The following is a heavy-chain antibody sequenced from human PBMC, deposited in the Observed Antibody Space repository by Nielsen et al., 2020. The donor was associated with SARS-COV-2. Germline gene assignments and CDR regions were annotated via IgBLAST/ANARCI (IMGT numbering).Heavy chain of an antibody. CDR2: VFYTGST. D-gene: IGHD6-6*01. Sequence: WIRQPPGKGLEWVGYVFYTGSTYYNRSLKSRTTISVDTSKNQFSLKVTSVTAADTAVYYCAREVIAPRPDGDYNYYMDVWGNGTTVTVSS. J-gene: IGHJ6*03. CDR3: AREVIAPRPDGDYNYYMDV. V-gene: IGHV4-30-4*01.